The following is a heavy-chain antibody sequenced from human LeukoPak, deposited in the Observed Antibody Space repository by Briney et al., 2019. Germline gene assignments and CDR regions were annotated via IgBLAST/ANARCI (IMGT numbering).Heavy chain of an antibody. CDR3: AKDARRSDGWYFFDH. CDR1: GFTFSSYA. V-gene: IGHV3-30-3*01. Sequence: GGSLRLSCAASGFTFSSYAMEWVRQAPGKGLQWVAFISSDGSNKYYADSVKGRFTISRDNSKNTLYLQLNSLRAEDTAIYYCAKDARRSDGWYFFDHWGQGALVTVSS. J-gene: IGHJ5*02. D-gene: IGHD6-19*01. CDR2: ISSDGSNK.